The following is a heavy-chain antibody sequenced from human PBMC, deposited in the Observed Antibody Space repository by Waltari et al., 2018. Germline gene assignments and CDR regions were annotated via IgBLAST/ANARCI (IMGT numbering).Heavy chain of an antibody. CDR2: ISWNSGSI. CDR1: GFTFDDYA. Sequence: EVQLVESGGGLVQPGRSLRLSCAASGFTFDDYAMHWVRQAPGKGLDGVSGISWNSGSIGYADSVKGRFTISRDNAKNSLYLQMNSLRAEDTALYYCAINGRYSYGYYWGQGTLVTVSS. D-gene: IGHD5-18*01. V-gene: IGHV3-9*01. J-gene: IGHJ4*02. CDR3: AINGRYSYGYY.